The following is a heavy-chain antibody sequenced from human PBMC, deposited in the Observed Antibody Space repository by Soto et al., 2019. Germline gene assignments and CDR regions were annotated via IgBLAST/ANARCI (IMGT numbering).Heavy chain of an antibody. J-gene: IGHJ4*02. CDR3: ARGSSGFYDY. D-gene: IGHD6-19*01. CDR2: VDSRDSYT. CDR1: GYSFATFW. Sequence: GESLKISCKGSGYSFATFWITWVRQLPGKGLEWMGTVDSRDSYTNYSPSFQGQVAISADKSINTAYLQWTSLKASDTAMYYCARGSSGFYDYWGQGTLVTVSS. V-gene: IGHV5-10-1*04.